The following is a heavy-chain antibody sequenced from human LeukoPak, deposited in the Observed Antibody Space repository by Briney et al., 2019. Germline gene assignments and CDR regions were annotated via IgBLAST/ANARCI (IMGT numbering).Heavy chain of an antibody. CDR2: ISYDGSNK. CDR1: GFTFSSYA. V-gene: IGHV3-30-3*01. D-gene: IGHD6-19*01. CDR3: ARVLRYSSGFFDY. Sequence: GGSLRLSCAASGFTFSSYAMHWVRQAPGKGLEWVAVISYDGSNKYYADSVKGRFTISRDNSKNTLYLQMNSLRAEDTAVYYCARVLRYSSGFFDYWGQGTLVTVSS. J-gene: IGHJ4*02.